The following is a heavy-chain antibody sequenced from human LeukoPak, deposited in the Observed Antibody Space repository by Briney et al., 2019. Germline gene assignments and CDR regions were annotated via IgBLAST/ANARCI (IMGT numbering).Heavy chain of an antibody. CDR3: GKTTAGYSSGQKPAWPVDY. Sequence: PGGSLRLSCAVSGITLSNYGMSWVRQAPGKGLEWVAGISDSGGSTNYADSVKGRFTISRDNSKNTVYLQINSLRAEDTAVYYCGKTTAGYSSGQKPAWPVDYWGQGTLVTVSS. V-gene: IGHV3-23*01. CDR1: GITLSNYG. CDR2: ISDSGGST. J-gene: IGHJ4*02. D-gene: IGHD5-18*01.